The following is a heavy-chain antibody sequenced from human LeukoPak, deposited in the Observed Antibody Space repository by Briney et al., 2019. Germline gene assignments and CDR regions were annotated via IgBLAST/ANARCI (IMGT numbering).Heavy chain of an antibody. Sequence: PSQTLSLTCAVSGGSISSGGYSWSWIRQPPGKGLERIGYIYHSGSTYYNPSLKSRVTISVDRSKNQFSLKLSSVTAADTAVYYCARGDCSSTSCYALSWFDPWGQGTLVTVSS. J-gene: IGHJ5*02. CDR2: IYHSGST. CDR1: GGSISSGGYS. V-gene: IGHV4-30-2*01. CDR3: ARGDCSSTSCYALSWFDP. D-gene: IGHD2-2*01.